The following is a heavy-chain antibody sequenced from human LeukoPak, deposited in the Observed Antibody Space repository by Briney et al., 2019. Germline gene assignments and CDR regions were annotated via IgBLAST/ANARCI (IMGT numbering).Heavy chain of an antibody. J-gene: IGHJ4*02. Sequence: GGSLRLSCAASGFTFSSYAMSWVRQAPGRGLEWVSVISGSGASTYYADSVKGRFTISRDNSKNTLYLQMKSLRAEDTAVYYCAKGSPSGWYHFDYWGQGTLVTVSS. D-gene: IGHD6-19*01. CDR2: ISGSGAST. CDR3: AKGSPSGWYHFDY. CDR1: GFTFSSYA. V-gene: IGHV3-23*01.